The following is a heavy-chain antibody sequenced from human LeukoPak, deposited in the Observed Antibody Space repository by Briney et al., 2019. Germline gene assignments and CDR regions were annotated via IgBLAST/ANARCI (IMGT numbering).Heavy chain of an antibody. CDR2: IYYSGST. V-gene: IGHV4-30-4*08. D-gene: IGHD1-26*01. CDR1: GGSISSGDYD. J-gene: IGHJ4*02. CDR3: ASVGATTDY. Sequence: SETLSLTCTVSGGSISSGDYDWRWIRQPPGKGLEWIAYIYYSGSTYYNPSLKSRVTISVDTSKNQFSLKLSSVTAADTAVYYCASVGATTDYWGQGTLVTVSS.